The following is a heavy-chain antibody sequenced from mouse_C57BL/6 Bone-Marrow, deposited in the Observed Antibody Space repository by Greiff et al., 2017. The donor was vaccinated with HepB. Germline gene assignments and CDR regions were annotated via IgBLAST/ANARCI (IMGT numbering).Heavy chain of an antibody. J-gene: IGHJ4*01. Sequence: EVQLQQSGPELVKPGASVKIPCKASGYTFTDYNMDWVKQSHGKSLEWIGDINPNNGDTNYNQKLKGRATMSVDKSSSTAYLEIRSLTSEDTAVYYWARRWSLWGQGTSV. CDR2: INPNNGDT. D-gene: IGHD2-3*01. CDR1: GYTFTDYN. V-gene: IGHV1-18*01. CDR3: ARRWSL.